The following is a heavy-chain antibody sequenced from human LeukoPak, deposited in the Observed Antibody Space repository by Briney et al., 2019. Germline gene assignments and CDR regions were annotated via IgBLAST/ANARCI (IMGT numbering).Heavy chain of an antibody. J-gene: IGHJ4*02. V-gene: IGHV4-59*01. Sequence: SETLSLTCTVSGGSISSYYWSWIRQPPGKGLEWIGYIYYSGSANYNPSLKSRVTISVDTSKNQFSLKLSSVTAADTSVYYCAREGYDSSGIDYWGQGTLVTVSS. CDR1: GGSISSYY. CDR3: AREGYDSSGIDY. CDR2: IYYSGSA. D-gene: IGHD3-22*01.